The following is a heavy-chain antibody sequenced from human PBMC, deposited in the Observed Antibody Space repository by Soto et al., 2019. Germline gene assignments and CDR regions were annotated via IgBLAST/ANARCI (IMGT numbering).Heavy chain of an antibody. CDR3: AKRKAGTLDY. J-gene: IGHJ4*02. V-gene: IGHV3-23*01. CDR1: GFTFSSYD. D-gene: IGHD6-19*01. Sequence: EVQLLESGGGLVQPGGSLRLSCAASGFTFSSYDMSWVRQAPGKGLEWVSGISGSGGSTYYADSVKGRFTISRDNSKNTLYLQMNSLRPEDTAVYYCAKRKAGTLDYWGQGTLVTVSS. CDR2: ISGSGGST.